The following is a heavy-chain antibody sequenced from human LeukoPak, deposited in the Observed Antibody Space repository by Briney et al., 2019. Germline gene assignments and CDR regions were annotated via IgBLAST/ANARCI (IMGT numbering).Heavy chain of an antibody. V-gene: IGHV4-34*01. Sequence: SETLSLTCAVYGGSFSGYYWSWIRQPPGKGLEWIGEINHSGSTNYNLSLKSRVTISVDTSKNQFSLKLSSVTAADTAVYYCARGGGLVPNGRDWGQGTLVTVSS. CDR1: GGSFSGYY. J-gene: IGHJ4*02. CDR2: INHSGST. CDR3: ARGGGLVPNGRD. D-gene: IGHD6-19*01.